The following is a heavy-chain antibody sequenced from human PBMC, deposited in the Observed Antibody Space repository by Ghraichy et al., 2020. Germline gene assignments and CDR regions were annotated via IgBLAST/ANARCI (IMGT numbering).Heavy chain of an antibody. CDR1: GGSISSSRYY. J-gene: IGHJ4*02. CDR3: ARTFYGDYFYYFDY. V-gene: IGHV4-39*02. D-gene: IGHD4-17*01. CDR2: IYYTGNT. Sequence: TLSLTCTVSGGSISSSRYYWGWIRQPPGKGLEWIGSIYYTGNTYYNPSLKSRVAISIDTSNNHFSLRLSSVTAADTAVYSCARTFYGDYFYYFDYWGQGTLVTASS.